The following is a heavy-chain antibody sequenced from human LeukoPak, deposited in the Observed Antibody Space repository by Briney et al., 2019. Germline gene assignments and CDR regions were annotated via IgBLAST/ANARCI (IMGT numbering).Heavy chain of an antibody. CDR3: ARGGPYYYDSSGYYFDAFDI. CDR2: IYSGGST. V-gene: IGHV3-66*01. CDR1: GFTVSSNY. J-gene: IGHJ3*02. Sequence: GGSLRLSCAASGFTVSSNYMSWVRQAPGKGLEWVSVIYSGGSTYYADSVKGRFTISRDNSKNTLYLQMNSLRAEDTAVYYCARGGPYYYDSSGYYFDAFDIWGQGTMVTASS. D-gene: IGHD3-22*01.